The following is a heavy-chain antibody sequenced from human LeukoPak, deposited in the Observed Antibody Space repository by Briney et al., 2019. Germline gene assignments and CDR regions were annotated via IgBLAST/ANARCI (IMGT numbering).Heavy chain of an antibody. CDR2: IYPGDPDT. CDR3: ASKQGAYCGGDCYSDAFDI. J-gene: IGHJ3*02. D-gene: IGHD2-21*02. CDR1: GYSFTSYW. V-gene: IGHV5-51*01. Sequence: GESLKISCKGSGYSFTSYWIGWVRQMPGKGLEWMGIIYPGDPDTRYSPSFQGQVTISADKSISTAYLQWSSLKASDTAMYYCASKQGAYCGGDCYSDAFDIWGQGTMVTVSS.